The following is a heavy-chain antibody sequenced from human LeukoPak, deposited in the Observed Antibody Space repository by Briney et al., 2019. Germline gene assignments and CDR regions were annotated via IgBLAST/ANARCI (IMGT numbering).Heavy chain of an antibody. CDR1: GGTFSSYA. J-gene: IGHJ4*02. D-gene: IGHD3-22*01. CDR3: AREGTPYYYDSSGYGY. V-gene: IGHV1-69*01. CDR2: IIPIFGTA. Sequence: SVTVSCTASGGTFSSYAISWVRQAPGQGLEWMGGIIPIFGTANYAQKFQGRVTITADESTSTAYMELSSLRSEDTAVYYCAREGTPYYYDSSGYGYWGQGTLVTVSS.